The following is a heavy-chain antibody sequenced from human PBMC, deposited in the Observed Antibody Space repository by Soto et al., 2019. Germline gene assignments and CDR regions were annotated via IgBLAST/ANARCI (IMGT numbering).Heavy chain of an antibody. CDR2: IVVGSGNT. V-gene: IGHV1-58*02. D-gene: IGHD6-19*01. CDR3: AAVTRLVLGVVGAFDI. CDR1: GFTFTSSA. J-gene: IGHJ3*02. Sequence: QMQLVQSGPEVKKPGTSVKVSCKASGFTFTSSAMQWVRQARGQRLEWIGWIVVGSGNTKYAQKFQERVTITRDMSTSTAYMELSILRSEDTAVYYCAAVTRLVLGVVGAFDIWGQGTMVTVSS.